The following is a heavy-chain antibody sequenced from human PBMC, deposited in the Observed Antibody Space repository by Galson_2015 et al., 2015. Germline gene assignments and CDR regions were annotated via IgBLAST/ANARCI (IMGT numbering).Heavy chain of an antibody. Sequence: SLRLSCAASGFTFSSYGMHWVRQAPGKGLEWVAVISYDGSNKYYADSVKGRFTTSRDNAKNSLYLQMNSLRAEDTAVYYCARPLGYCSGGSCYPGNWGQGTLVTVSS. J-gene: IGHJ4*02. V-gene: IGHV3-30*03. CDR3: ARPLGYCSGGSCYPGN. D-gene: IGHD2-15*01. CDR2: ISYDGSNK. CDR1: GFTFSSYG.